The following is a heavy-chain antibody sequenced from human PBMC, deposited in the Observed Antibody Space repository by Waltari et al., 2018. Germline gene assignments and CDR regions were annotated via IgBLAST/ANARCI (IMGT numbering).Heavy chain of an antibody. V-gene: IGHV4-34*01. CDR2: INHSGST. Sequence: QVQLQQWGAGLLKPSETLSLTCAVYGGSFSGYYWSWIRQPPGNGLEWIGEINHSGSTNYNPSLKSRVTISVDTSKNQFSLKLSSVTAADTAVYYCARSYDYIWGSYRHNTHFDYWGQGTLVTVSS. CDR3: ARSYDYIWGSYRHNTHFDY. CDR1: GGSFSGYY. D-gene: IGHD3-16*02. J-gene: IGHJ4*02.